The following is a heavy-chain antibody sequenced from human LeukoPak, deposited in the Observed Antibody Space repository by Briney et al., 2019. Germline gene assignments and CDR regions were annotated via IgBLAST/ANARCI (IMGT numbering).Heavy chain of an antibody. D-gene: IGHD2-21*02. CDR2: INPHSGGT. CDR1: GFTFTGYY. Sequence: ASVKVSCKASGFTFTGYYIHWVRQAPGQGLEWMGYINPHSGGTHSPQKFQGRVTMTTDTSISAAYMELSSLISDDTAMYYCVREGNELLSKNFDYWGQGTLVTVSS. CDR3: VREGNELLSKNFDY. V-gene: IGHV1-2*02. J-gene: IGHJ4*02.